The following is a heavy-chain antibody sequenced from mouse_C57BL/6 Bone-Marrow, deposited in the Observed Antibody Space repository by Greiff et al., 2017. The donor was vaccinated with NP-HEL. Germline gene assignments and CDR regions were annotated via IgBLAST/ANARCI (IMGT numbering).Heavy chain of an antibody. CDR2: IYPGDGDT. Sequence: QVQLKQSGPELVKPGASVKISCKASGYAFSSSWMNWVKQRPGKGLEWIGRIYPGDGDTNYNGKFNGKATLTADKSSSTAYMQLSSLTSEDSAVYFCARVYYYGRGWYFDVWGTGTTVTVSS. D-gene: IGHD1-1*01. V-gene: IGHV1-82*01. CDR1: GYAFSSSW. CDR3: ARVYYYGRGWYFDV. J-gene: IGHJ1*03.